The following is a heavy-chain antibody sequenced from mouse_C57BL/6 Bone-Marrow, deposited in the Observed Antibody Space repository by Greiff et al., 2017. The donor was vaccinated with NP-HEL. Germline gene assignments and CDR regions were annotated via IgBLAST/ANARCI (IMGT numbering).Heavy chain of an antibody. J-gene: IGHJ2*01. CDR1: GFSLTSYG. CDR3: ASGDSEGDY. CDR2: IWGVGST. Sequence: VKLMESGPGLVAPSQSLSITCTVSGFSLTSYGVDWVRQSPGQGLEWLGVIWGVGSTNYNSALKSRLSISKDNSKSQVFLKMNSLQTDDTAMYYCASGDSEGDYWGQGTTLTVSS. D-gene: IGHD2-4*01. V-gene: IGHV2-6*01.